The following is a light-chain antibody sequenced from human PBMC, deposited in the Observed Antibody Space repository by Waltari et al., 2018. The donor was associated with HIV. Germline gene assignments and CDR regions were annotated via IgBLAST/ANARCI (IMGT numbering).Light chain of an antibody. Sequence: QSALRQPASVSGSPGQTITVPCTGVTSDDVSRFQQRPGEAPKVVISAVTHRPSGIPDRFSVSKSGRTASLTISGLRAADEADYFCVSFTGNIWLFGGGTKVTVL. CDR2: AVT. J-gene: IGLJ3*02. CDR1: TSDD. V-gene: IGLV2-14*03. CDR3: VSFTGNIWL.